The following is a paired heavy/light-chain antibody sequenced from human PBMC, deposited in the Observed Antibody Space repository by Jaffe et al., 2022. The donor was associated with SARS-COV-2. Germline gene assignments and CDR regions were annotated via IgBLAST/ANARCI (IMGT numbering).Heavy chain of an antibody. J-gene: IGHJ3*02. D-gene: IGHD3-10*01. CDR2: ISGSGGST. V-gene: IGHV3-23*01. Sequence: EVQLLESGGGLVQPGGSLRLSCAASGFTFSSYAMSWVRQAPGKGLEWVSAISGSGGSTYYADSVKGRFTISRDNSKNTLYLQMNSLRAEDTAVYYCAKDGALGPIWFGELDAFDIWGQGTMVTVSS. CDR1: GFTFSSYA. CDR3: AKDGALGPIWFGELDAFDI.
Light chain of an antibody. CDR2: GAS. CDR1: QSVSSN. V-gene: IGKV3-15*01. J-gene: IGKJ5*01. Sequence: EIVMTQSPATLSVSPGERATLSCRASQSVSSNLAWYQQKPGQAPRLLIYGASTRATGIPARFSGSGSGTEFTLTISSLQSEDFAVYYCQQYNNWPITFGQGTRLEIK. CDR3: QQYNNWPIT.